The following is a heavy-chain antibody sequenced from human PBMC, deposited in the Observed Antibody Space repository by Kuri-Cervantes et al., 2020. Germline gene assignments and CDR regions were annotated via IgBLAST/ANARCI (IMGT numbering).Heavy chain of an antibody. CDR2: IRSKANSYAT. D-gene: IGHD4-23*01. CDR1: GFTFSGSA. CDR3: ASDDYGGNSGLC. Sequence: GGSLRLSCAASGFTFSGSAMHWVRQASGKGLEWVGRIRSKANSYATAYAASVKGRFTISRDDSKNTAYLQMNSLRAEDTAVYYCASDDYGGNSGLCWGQGTLVTVSS. V-gene: IGHV3-73*01. J-gene: IGHJ4*02.